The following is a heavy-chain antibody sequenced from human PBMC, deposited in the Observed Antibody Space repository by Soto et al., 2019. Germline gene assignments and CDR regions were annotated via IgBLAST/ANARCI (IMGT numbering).Heavy chain of an antibody. J-gene: IGHJ6*03. CDR2: IYYSGST. V-gene: IGHV4-30-4*08. D-gene: IGHD6-6*01. CDR3: ARYSSFYYHLDV. Sequence: QVQLQESGPGLVKPSQTLSLTCSVSGGSVINTAYFWSWIRQSPGRGLEWIGYIYYSGSTYYNPTLKSRVAISLNTSKNQVSLKLTSVTAADTAVYYCARYSSFYYHLDVWGQGTTVTVSS. CDR1: GGSVINTAYF.